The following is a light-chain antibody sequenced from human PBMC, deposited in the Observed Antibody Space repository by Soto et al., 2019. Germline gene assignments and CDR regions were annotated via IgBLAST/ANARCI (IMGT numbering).Light chain of an antibody. CDR2: KAS. CDR3: QQYNGYPYT. J-gene: IGKJ2*01. CDR1: QSISSW. Sequence: DIQMTQSPSTLSASVGDRVTITCRASQSISSWLVWYQQKPGKAPNLLIYKASSLDSGVPSRFSGSGSGTEFTLTISSLQPDDFATFYCQQYNGYPYTFGQGTKLEIK. V-gene: IGKV1-5*03.